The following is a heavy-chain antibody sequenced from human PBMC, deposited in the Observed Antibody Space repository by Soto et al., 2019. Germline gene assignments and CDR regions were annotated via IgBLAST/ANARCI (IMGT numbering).Heavy chain of an antibody. CDR1: GYTFTSYG. CDR3: AGDCRHSSSWFDT. CDR2: IIAYNGNT. V-gene: IGHV1-18*01. J-gene: IGHJ5*02. D-gene: IGHD6-13*01. Sequence: ASVKVSCKASGYTFTSYGISWVRQAPGQGLEWMGWIIAYNGNTNYAQKLQGRVTMTTDNSTSTAYMELRSLGPADTAVYYCAGDCRHSSSWFDTWGQGTLVTVSS.